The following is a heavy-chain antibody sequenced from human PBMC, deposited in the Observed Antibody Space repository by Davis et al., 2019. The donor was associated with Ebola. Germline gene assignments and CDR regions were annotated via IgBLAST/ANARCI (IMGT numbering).Heavy chain of an antibody. Sequence: PGGSLRLSCVASKFTFSDSWMHWVRQVPGKGLVWVARINSDGTTTHYADSVKGRFTISRDNAKNTLYLQMNSLRAEDTAVYYCARDVVKGPGTYYNYYYYGMDVWGQGTTVTVSS. CDR2: INSDGTTT. D-gene: IGHD3-10*01. V-gene: IGHV3-74*01. CDR1: KFTFSDSW. CDR3: ARDVVKGPGTYYNYYYYGMDV. J-gene: IGHJ6*02.